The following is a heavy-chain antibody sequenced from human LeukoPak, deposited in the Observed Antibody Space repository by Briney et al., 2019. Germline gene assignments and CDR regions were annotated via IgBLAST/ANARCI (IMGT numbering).Heavy chain of an antibody. D-gene: IGHD6-6*01. V-gene: IGHV1-2*02. CDR1: GYTFTSYA. Sequence: GASVKVSCKASGYTFTSYAMNWVRQAPGQGLEWMGWINPNSGGTNYAQKFQGRVTMTRDTSISTAYMELSRLRSDDTAVYYCARGLERFRSSSSFYYYYYMDVWGKGTTVTVSS. CDR3: ARGLERFRSSSSFYYYYYMDV. CDR2: INPNSGGT. J-gene: IGHJ6*03.